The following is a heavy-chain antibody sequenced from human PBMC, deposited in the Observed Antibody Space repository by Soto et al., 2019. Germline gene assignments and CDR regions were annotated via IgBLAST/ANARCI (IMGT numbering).Heavy chain of an antibody. CDR3: ARKGYIGNFGLDV. CDR2: ISISKGNT. J-gene: IGHJ6*02. Sequence: QVQLVQSGAEVKRPGASVKVSCKASGYTFLNYDVAWVRRAPGQGLEWMGWISISKGNTYYQQSLKGSVTMNTDTATTTAYMEVRSLRSDDTAVYYCARKGYIGNFGLDVWGQGTTVTVSS. V-gene: IGHV1-18*01. D-gene: IGHD5-12*01. CDR1: GYTFLNYD.